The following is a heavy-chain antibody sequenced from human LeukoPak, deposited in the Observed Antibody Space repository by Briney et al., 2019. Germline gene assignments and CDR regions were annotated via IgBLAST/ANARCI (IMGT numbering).Heavy chain of an antibody. J-gene: IGHJ4*02. CDR3: ATYTNRLHY. V-gene: IGHV4-59*01. Sequence: ETLSLTCTVSSGSISYFYWNLIRQPPGKGLEWIGYIHYTGSTNYNPSLKSRVTISVDTSKNQFSLKLSSVTAADTAVYYCATYTNRLHYWGQGTLVTVSS. D-gene: IGHD2-8*01. CDR2: IHYTGST. CDR1: SGSISYFY.